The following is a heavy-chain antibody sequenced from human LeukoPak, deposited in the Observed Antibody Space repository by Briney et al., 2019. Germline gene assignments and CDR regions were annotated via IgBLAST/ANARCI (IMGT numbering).Heavy chain of an antibody. CDR3: ARDEAVVGYSYGYLVY. J-gene: IGHJ4*02. D-gene: IGHD5-18*01. CDR2: INPSGGST. V-gene: IGHV1-46*01. CDR1: GYTFASYY. Sequence: ASVKVSCKASGYTFASYYMHWVRQAPGQGLEWMGIINPSGGSTSYAQKFQGRVTMTRDTSTSTVYMELSSLRSGDTAVYYCARDEAVVGYSYGYLVYWGQGTLVTVSS.